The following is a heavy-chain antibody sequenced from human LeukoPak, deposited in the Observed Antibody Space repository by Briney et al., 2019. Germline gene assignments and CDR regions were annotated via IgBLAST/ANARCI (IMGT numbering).Heavy chain of an antibody. CDR1: GYTSTGYY. Sequence: ASVKVSCKASGYTSTGYYMHWVRQAPGQGLEWMGWINPNSGGTNYAQKFQGWVTMTRDTSISTAYMELSRLRSDDTAVYYCARSHYYDSSGYYPGDAFDIWGQGTMVTVSS. CDR2: INPNSGGT. V-gene: IGHV1-2*04. D-gene: IGHD3-22*01. CDR3: ARSHYYDSSGYYPGDAFDI. J-gene: IGHJ3*02.